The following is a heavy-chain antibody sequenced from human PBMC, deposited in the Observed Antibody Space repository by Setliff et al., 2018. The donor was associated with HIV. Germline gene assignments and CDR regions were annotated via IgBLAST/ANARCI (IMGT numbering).Heavy chain of an antibody. D-gene: IGHD7-27*01. CDR3: ARQPLTDWYFDL. Sequence: PSETLSLTCSVSGGSISNNDYYWGWIRQSPGKGLEWIGTILNSGRSYYNPSLESRVTISVDTSQNQFSLRLRSVTAADTAVYYCARQPLTDWYFDLWGRGTLVTVSS. J-gene: IGHJ2*01. CDR1: GGSISNNDYY. CDR2: ILNSGRS. V-gene: IGHV4-39*01.